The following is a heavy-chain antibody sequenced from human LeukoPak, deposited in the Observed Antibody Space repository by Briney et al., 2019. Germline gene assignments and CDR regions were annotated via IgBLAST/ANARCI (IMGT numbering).Heavy chain of an antibody. CDR1: GGSISSSSYS. J-gene: IGHJ4*02. D-gene: IGHD3-22*01. CDR3: ARGHSSGSYFDY. CDR2: IYYSGST. Sequence: KPSETLSLTCTVSGGSISSSSYSWGWIRQPPGKGLEWIGSIYYSGSTYYNPSLKSRVTISVDTSKNQFSLKLSSVTAADTAVYYCARGHSSGSYFDYWGQGTLVTVSS. V-gene: IGHV4-39*07.